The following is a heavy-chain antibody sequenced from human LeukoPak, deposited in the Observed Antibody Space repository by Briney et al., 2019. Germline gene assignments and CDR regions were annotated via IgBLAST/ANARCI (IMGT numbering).Heavy chain of an antibody. Sequence: GGSLRLSCAASGFTFSSYSMNWVRQAPGKGLEWVSSISSSSSYIYYADSVKGRFTISRDNAKNSLYLQKNSLRAEDTAVYYCARDREEDSSSCLDYWGQGTLVTVSS. CDR1: GFTFSSYS. V-gene: IGHV3-21*01. D-gene: IGHD6-13*01. CDR2: ISSSSSYI. J-gene: IGHJ4*02. CDR3: ARDREEDSSSCLDY.